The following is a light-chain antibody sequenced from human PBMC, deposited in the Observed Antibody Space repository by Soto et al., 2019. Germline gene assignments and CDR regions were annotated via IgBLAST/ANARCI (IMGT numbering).Light chain of an antibody. CDR2: GAS. CDR1: QSVSSN. V-gene: IGKV3D-15*01. CDR3: QQYNNWSSIA. Sequence: IVFTQSPATLSLSPGERATLSCRASQSVSSNLAWYQQKPGQAPRLLIYGASTRATGIPARFSGSGSGTEFTLTISSLQYEDCAVYYCQQYNNWSSIAFGQGTRSRL. J-gene: IGKJ5*01.